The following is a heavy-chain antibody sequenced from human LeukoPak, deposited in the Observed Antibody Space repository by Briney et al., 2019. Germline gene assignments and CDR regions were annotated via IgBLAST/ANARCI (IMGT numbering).Heavy chain of an antibody. Sequence: PSETLSLTCTVSGGSISSYYWSWIRQPPGKGLEWIGNIHYSGSTNYNPSLKSRVTMSVDTSNNQLSLMMTSVTAADTAVFYCARTPQGDNYFDYWGQGHLVTVSS. CDR1: GGSISSYY. J-gene: IGHJ4*02. CDR3: ARTPQGDNYFDY. D-gene: IGHD3-9*01. V-gene: IGHV4-59*12. CDR2: IHYSGST.